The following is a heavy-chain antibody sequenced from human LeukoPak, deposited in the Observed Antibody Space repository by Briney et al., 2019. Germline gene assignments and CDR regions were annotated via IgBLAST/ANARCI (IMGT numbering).Heavy chain of an antibody. J-gene: IGHJ3*02. CDR3: ARQRVGCSGGSCLRDAFDI. CDR1: GGSISSYY. V-gene: IGHV4-59*08. D-gene: IGHD2-15*01. CDR2: IYYSGST. Sequence: SETLSLTCTVSGGSISSYYWSWIRQPPEKGLEWIGYIYYSGSTNYNPSLKSRVTISVDTSKNQFSLKLSSVTAADTAVYYCARQRVGCSGGSCLRDAFDIWGQGTMVTVSS.